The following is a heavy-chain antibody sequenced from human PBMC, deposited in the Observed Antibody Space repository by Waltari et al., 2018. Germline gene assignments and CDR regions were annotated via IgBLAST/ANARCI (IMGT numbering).Heavy chain of an antibody. CDR1: GYTFTSYD. Sequence: QVQLVQSGAEVKKPGASVKVSCKASGYTFTSYDINWVRQATGQGLAWMGWMNPHSGNTGYAQKIPGRVTITRNTSISTAYMELSSLRSEDTAVYYCARAHYDFWSGTDMGYFDYWGQGTLVTVSS. J-gene: IGHJ4*02. V-gene: IGHV1-8*03. CDR3: ARAHYDFWSGTDMGYFDY. D-gene: IGHD3-3*01. CDR2: MNPHSGNT.